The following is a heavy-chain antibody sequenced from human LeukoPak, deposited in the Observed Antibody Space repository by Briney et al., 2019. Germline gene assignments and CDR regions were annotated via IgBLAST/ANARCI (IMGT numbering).Heavy chain of an antibody. CDR1: GFTFSSYS. D-gene: IGHD4-17*01. CDR2: ISYDGSNK. V-gene: IGHV3-30*18. J-gene: IGHJ4*02. CDR3: AKLHGDFLPAHY. Sequence: GGSLRLSCAASGFTFSSYSIHWVRQAPGKGLEWVAVISYDGSNKYYAASVKGRFTISRDSSKNTLVLQMNTLRVEDTALYYCAKLHGDFLPAHYWGQGTLVTVSS.